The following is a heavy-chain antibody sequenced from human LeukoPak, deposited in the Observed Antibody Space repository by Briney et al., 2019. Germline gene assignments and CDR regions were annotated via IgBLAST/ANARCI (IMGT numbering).Heavy chain of an antibody. D-gene: IGHD1-1*01. CDR3: ARGGIWSQGFDH. Sequence: IPGGSLRLSCAASGFTFSSYSMNWVRQAPGKGLEWVASISTTSDYIYYEDSLKGRLAISRDNAKNPLYLQMNSLRAEDTAVYYCARGGIWSQGFDHWGQGTLVTVSS. V-gene: IGHV3-21*01. CDR1: GFTFSSYS. J-gene: IGHJ4*02. CDR2: ISTTSDYI.